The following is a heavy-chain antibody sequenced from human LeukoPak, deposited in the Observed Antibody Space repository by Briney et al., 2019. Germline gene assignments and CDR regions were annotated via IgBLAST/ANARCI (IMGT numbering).Heavy chain of an antibody. CDR2: INHSGST. CDR1: GGSFSGYY. CDR3: ARGRGWLQVFDY. J-gene: IGHJ4*02. D-gene: IGHD5-24*01. Sequence: SETLSLTCAVYGGSFSGYYLSWIRQPPGKGLEWIGEINHSGSTNYNPSLKSRVTMSVDTSKNQFSLKLSSVTAADTAVYYCARGRGWLQVFDYWGQGTLVTVSS. V-gene: IGHV4-34*01.